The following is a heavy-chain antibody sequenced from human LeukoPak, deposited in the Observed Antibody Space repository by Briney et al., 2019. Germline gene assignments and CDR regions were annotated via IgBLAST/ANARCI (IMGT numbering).Heavy chain of an antibody. CDR3: ARGLVIIGGYNWFDP. J-gene: IGHJ5*02. Sequence: SETLSLTCTVSGGSISSSSYYWGWIRQPPGKGLEWIGSIYYSGSTYYNPSLKSRVTISVDTSKNQFSLKLSSVTAADTAVYYCARGLVIIGGYNWFDPWGQGTLVTVSS. CDR1: GGSISSSSYY. V-gene: IGHV4-39*07. D-gene: IGHD3-9*01. CDR2: IYYSGST.